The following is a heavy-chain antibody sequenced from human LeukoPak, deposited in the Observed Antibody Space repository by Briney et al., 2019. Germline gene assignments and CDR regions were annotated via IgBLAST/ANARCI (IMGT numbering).Heavy chain of an antibody. Sequence: PGGSLRLSCAASGFTFSDYAMSWVRQAPGGGLEWVSAISGSGDKTFHADSVKGRFTTSRDNSKNTLSLQVSSLRVEDSAVYFCAKDTYAWWYHRAYMNVWGTGTTVTVSS. V-gene: IGHV3-23*01. CDR2: ISGSGDKT. D-gene: IGHD2-15*01. CDR3: AKDTYAWWYHRAYMNV. J-gene: IGHJ6*03. CDR1: GFTFSDYA.